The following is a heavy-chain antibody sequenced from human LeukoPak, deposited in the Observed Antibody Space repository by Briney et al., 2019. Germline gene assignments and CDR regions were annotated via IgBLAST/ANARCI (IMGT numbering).Heavy chain of an antibody. CDR3: AKIVYFDSNRYFWFFDY. Sequence: PGGSLRLSCGASGFTFSSYWMSWVRQAPGKGLEWVSSISASGDGTHYADSVKGRFTISRDNSKSTLYLQINSLRAGDTAVYFCAKIVYFDSNRYFWFFDYWGQGTLVTVSS. V-gene: IGHV3-23*01. D-gene: IGHD2/OR15-2a*01. CDR1: GFTFSSYW. J-gene: IGHJ4*02. CDR2: ISASGDGT.